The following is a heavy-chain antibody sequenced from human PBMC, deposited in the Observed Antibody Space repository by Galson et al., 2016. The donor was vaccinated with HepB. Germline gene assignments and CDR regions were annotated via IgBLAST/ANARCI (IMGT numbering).Heavy chain of an antibody. V-gene: IGHV3-30*03. CDR1: GFTFTTYG. CDR3: ARDQGWEGGWFDP. D-gene: IGHD1-26*01. Sequence: SLRLSCAASGFTFTTYGMHWVRRAPGKGLESVAIISFDGTNKYYADSVKGRFTISRDNSKNTLYLQMNSLRAEDTAVYYCARDQGWEGGWFDPWSQGTLVTVSS. J-gene: IGHJ5*02. CDR2: ISFDGTNK.